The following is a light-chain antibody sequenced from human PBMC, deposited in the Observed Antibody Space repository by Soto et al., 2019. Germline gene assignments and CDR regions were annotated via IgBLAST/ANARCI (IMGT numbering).Light chain of an antibody. Sequence: QSVLTQPPSTSGTPGQWVSISCSGSSSNIGGNTVSWYQQVPGTAPKLLIYSNNQRPSGVPDRLSGSRSGTSASLAISGLQPEDEADYYCASWDDSLNGDVFGTGTKVTVL. CDR1: SSNIGGNT. J-gene: IGLJ1*01. V-gene: IGLV1-44*01. CDR3: ASWDDSLNGDV. CDR2: SNN.